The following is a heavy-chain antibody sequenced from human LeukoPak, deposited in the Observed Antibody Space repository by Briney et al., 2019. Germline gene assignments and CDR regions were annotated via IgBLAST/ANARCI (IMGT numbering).Heavy chain of an antibody. J-gene: IGHJ4*02. D-gene: IGHD6-13*01. CDR3: ARGIVTAAGTGGWYFDY. V-gene: IGHV1-46*01. CDR2: INPSGAST. CDR1: GYTFTSYY. Sequence: ASVKVSCKASGYTFTSYYLQWVRQAPGQGLEWMSIINPSGASTSYEQKFQGRVTMTSDTSTSRVYMELSSLRSEDTAVYYCARGIVTAAGTGGWYFDYWGQGTLVTVSS.